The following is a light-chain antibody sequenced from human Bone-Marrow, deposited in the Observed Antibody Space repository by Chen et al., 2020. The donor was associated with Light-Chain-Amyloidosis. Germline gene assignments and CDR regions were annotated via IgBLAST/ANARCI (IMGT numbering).Light chain of an antibody. CDR3: QSADTTDTLYVL. CDR2: NDR. J-gene: IGLJ2*01. V-gene: IGLV3-25*03. CDR1: GLPKQY. Sequence: SYELTQPPSVSVSPGQTARISCSGDGLPKQYAYWYQQKPGQAPVLVIYNDRERPSGIPERFSGSSSGTTVTLTLSGVQAEDEADYYCQSADTTDTLYVLFGGGTKLTVL.